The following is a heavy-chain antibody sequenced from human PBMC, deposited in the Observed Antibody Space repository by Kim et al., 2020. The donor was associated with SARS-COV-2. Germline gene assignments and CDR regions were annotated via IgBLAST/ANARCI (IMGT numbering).Heavy chain of an antibody. CDR1: GGSISSGSYY. V-gene: IGHV4-61*02. CDR3: ARWGAAAGSKLYNWFDP. CDR2: IYTSGST. Sequence: SETLSLTCTVSGGSISSGSYYWSWIRQPAGKGLEWIGRIYTSGSTNYNPSLKSRVTISVDTSKNQFSLKLSSVTAADTAVYYCARWGAAAGSKLYNWFDPWGQGTLVTVSS. D-gene: IGHD6-13*01. J-gene: IGHJ5*02.